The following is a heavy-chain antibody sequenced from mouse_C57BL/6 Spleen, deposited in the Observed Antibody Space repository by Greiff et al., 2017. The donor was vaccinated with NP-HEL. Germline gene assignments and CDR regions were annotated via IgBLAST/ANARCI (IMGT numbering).Heavy chain of an antibody. J-gene: IGHJ3*01. D-gene: IGHD3-3*01. CDR1: GYTFTSYW. V-gene: IGHV1-64*01. Sequence: VQLQQPGAELVKPGASVKLSCKASGYTFTSYWMHWVKQRPGQGLEWIGMIHPNSGSTNYNEKFKSKATLTVDKSSSTAYMQLSSLTSEDSAVYYCASGDQEFAYWGQGTLVTVSA. CDR3: ASGDQEFAY. CDR2: IHPNSGST.